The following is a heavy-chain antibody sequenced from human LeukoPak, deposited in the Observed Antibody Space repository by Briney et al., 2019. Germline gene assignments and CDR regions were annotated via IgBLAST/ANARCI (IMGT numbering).Heavy chain of an antibody. D-gene: IGHD2-15*01. CDR3: ATYPLGYCSGGSCLNWSDP. J-gene: IGHJ5*02. CDR2: IIPIFGTA. V-gene: IGHV1-69*13. CDR1: GGTFSSYA. Sequence: ASVKVSCKASGGTFSSYAISWVRQAPGQGLEWMGGIIPIFGTANYAQKFQGRVTITADESTSTAYMELSSLRSEDTAVYYCATYPLGYCSGGSCLNWSDPWGQGTLVTVSS.